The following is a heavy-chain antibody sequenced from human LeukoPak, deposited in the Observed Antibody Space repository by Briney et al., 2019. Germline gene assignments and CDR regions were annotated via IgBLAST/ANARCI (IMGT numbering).Heavy chain of an antibody. CDR1: VYTFTSYY. D-gene: IGHD6-13*01. V-gene: IGHV1-46*01. Sequence: ASVTVSCTASVYTFTSYYMHWVRQAPGQGLEWMGIINPSGGSTSYAQKFQGRVTMTRDTSTSTVYMELSSLRSEDTAVYYCARDVLDIAAAELPFDPWGQGTLVTVSS. CDR2: INPSGGST. J-gene: IGHJ5*02. CDR3: ARDVLDIAAAELPFDP.